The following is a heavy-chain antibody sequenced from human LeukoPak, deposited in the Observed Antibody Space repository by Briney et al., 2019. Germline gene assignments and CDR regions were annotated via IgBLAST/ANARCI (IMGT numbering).Heavy chain of an antibody. Sequence: SETLSLTCTVTGGSITSGEYYWSWIRQPPGKGLEWIGYIYYSGSTYYNPSLKSRLTISVDTSKNQFSLKLSSVTSADTAVYYCARGPGYYDSSGLLNCYFDLCGRGTLVTVSS. V-gene: IGHV4-30-4*01. CDR2: IYYSGST. J-gene: IGHJ2*01. CDR1: GGSITSGEYY. D-gene: IGHD3-22*01. CDR3: ARGPGYYDSSGLLNCYFDL.